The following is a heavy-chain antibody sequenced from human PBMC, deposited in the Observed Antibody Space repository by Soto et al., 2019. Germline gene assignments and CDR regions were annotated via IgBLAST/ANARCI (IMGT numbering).Heavy chain of an antibody. CDR2: INAGNGNT. CDR3: ARGGTVTTSFYYYMDV. D-gene: IGHD4-4*01. J-gene: IGHJ6*03. Sequence: GXSVKVSYNASGYTFTSYAMHWVRQTPGQRLEWMGWINAGNGNTKYSQKFQGRVTITRDTSASTAYMELSSLRSEDTAVYYCARGGTVTTSFYYYMDVWGKGTTVTVSS. V-gene: IGHV1-3*01. CDR1: GYTFTSYA.